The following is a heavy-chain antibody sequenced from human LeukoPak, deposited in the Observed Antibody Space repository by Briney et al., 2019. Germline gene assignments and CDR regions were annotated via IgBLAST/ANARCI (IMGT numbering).Heavy chain of an antibody. CDR3: ARSTAMVNLYYYMDV. CDR2: IIPIFGTA. V-gene: IGHV1-69*13. Sequence: SVKVSCKASGYTFTSYGISWVRQAPGQGLEWMGGIIPIFGTANYAQKFQGRVTITADESTSTAYMELSSLRSEDTAVYYCARSTAMVNLYYYMDVWGKGTTVTISS. J-gene: IGHJ6*03. CDR1: GYTFTSYG. D-gene: IGHD5-18*01.